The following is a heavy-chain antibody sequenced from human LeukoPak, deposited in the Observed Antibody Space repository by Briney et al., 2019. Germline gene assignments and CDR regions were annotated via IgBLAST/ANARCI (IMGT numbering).Heavy chain of an antibody. Sequence: GGSLRLSCAASAFSISTYGMHWVRQAPGKGLEWVAVLWYDGVNTYYADFVKGRFTISRDNSKNTLYLQMNSLRAEDAAVYYCARAQDSSSWYLDSWGQGTLVTVSS. D-gene: IGHD6-13*01. CDR1: AFSISTYG. CDR3: ARAQDSSSWYLDS. J-gene: IGHJ4*02. V-gene: IGHV3-33*01. CDR2: LWYDGVNT.